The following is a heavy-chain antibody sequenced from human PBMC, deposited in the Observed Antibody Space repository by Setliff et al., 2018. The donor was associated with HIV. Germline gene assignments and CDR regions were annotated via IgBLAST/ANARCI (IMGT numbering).Heavy chain of an antibody. CDR3: AREPDY. J-gene: IGHJ4*02. V-gene: IGHV4-38-2*02. CDR1: GYSITSGYY. CDR2: MYDGATP. Sequence: SETLSLTCAVSGYSITSGYYWGWIRQPPGKGLEWIGNMYDGATPHYNPSLKSRVTVSLDTSRNQFSLRLTSVTAADTAVYFCAREPDYWSQGTLVTVSS.